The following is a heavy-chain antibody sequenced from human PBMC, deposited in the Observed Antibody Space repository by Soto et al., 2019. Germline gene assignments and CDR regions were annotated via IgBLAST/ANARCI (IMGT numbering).Heavy chain of an antibody. CDR1: GYTFTNYG. D-gene: IGHD6-19*01. Sequence: GASVKVSCKASGYTFTNYGITWLRQAPGQGLEWMGWISAYNGNTNYAQKLQGRVTMTTDTSTSTAYMELRSLRSDDTAVYYCARYIRQWLVLQAFDIWGQGTMVTVSS. CDR2: ISAYNGNT. J-gene: IGHJ3*02. CDR3: ARYIRQWLVLQAFDI. V-gene: IGHV1-18*01.